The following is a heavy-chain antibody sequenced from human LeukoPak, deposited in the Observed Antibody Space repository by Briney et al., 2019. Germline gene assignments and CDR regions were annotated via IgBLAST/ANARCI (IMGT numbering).Heavy chain of an antibody. CDR2: IYSGGRT. J-gene: IGHJ4*02. D-gene: IGHD6-13*01. V-gene: IGHV3-66*01. CDR3: ASSYSSSWPEIDY. Sequence: GGSLRLSCAGSGFTVSTYYMSGVRQAPGKGLEWVSVIYSGGRTYYADSVKGRFTISRDNSKNTLYLQMNSLRAADTAVYYCASSYSSSWPEIDYWGQGTLVTVSS. CDR1: GFTVSTYY.